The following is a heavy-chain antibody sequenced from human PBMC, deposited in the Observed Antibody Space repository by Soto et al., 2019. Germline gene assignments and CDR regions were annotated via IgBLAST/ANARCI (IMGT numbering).Heavy chain of an antibody. J-gene: IGHJ4*02. D-gene: IGHD3-10*01. V-gene: IGHV4-31*03. CDR2: IYYSGRT. Sequence: QVQLQESGPGLVKPSQTLSLTCTVSGGSISSGGYYWSWIRQHPGKGLEWIGYIYYSGRTYYNPSLKSRVTISVDTSKNQFSLKLSSVTAADTAVYYCARDSMDLWFGEPLWGQGTLVTVSS. CDR1: GGSISSGGYY. CDR3: ARDSMDLWFGEPL.